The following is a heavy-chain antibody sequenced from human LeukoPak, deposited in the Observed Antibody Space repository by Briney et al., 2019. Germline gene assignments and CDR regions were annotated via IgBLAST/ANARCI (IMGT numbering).Heavy chain of an antibody. CDR3: ARDLSGVVVTAVFDY. J-gene: IGHJ4*02. CDR2: ISSSGSTI. CDR1: GFTFSDYY. D-gene: IGHD2-21*02. Sequence: GGSLRLSCAASGFTFSDYYMSWIRQAPGKGLEWVSYISSSGSTIYYADSVKGRFTISRDNAKNSLYLQMNSLRAEDTAVYYCARDLSGVVVTAVFDYWGQGTLVTVSS. V-gene: IGHV3-11*04.